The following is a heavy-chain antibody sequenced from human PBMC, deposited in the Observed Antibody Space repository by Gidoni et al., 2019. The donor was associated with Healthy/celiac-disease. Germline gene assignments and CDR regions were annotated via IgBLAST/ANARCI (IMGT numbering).Heavy chain of an antibody. J-gene: IGHJ4*02. V-gene: IGHV3-48*01. CDR1: GFTYSSES. CDR3: ARQIDLLTGYSNPFPYY. CDR2: ICSSGSTI. Sequence: EVQLVESGGGVVQPGGSLRLSCAASGFTYSSESMNWLRQGPGKGLEWVAYICSSGSTIYYADSVKGRFTIYRDNAKNSLYLQMNSLRAEDTAVYYCARQIDLLTGYSNPFPYYWGQGTLVTVSS. D-gene: IGHD3-9*01.